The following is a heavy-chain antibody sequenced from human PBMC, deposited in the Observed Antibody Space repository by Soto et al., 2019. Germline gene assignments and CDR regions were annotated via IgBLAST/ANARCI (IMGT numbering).Heavy chain of an antibody. CDR2: IWYDGTKK. CDR3: VRDHRGSDDGMDV. Sequence: QVHLVESGGGVVQPGRSLRLSCAASGFTLSSYGMHWVRQAPGKGLEWAVFIWYDGTKKYYADSVKGRFTISRDNSKNTLYLQMNSLRDEDTAVYYCVRDHRGSDDGMDVWGQGTTVTVSS. V-gene: IGHV3-33*01. D-gene: IGHD3-10*01. CDR1: GFTLSSYG. J-gene: IGHJ6*02.